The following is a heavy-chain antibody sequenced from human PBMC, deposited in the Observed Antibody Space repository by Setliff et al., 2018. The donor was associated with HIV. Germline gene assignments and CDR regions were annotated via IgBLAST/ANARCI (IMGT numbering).Heavy chain of an antibody. D-gene: IGHD5-18*01. CDR1: GYTFSTYD. CDR3: ARGRYNSRIDV. J-gene: IGHJ6*02. V-gene: IGHV1-8*01. CDR2: MSPKNNGS. Sequence: ASVKVSCRASGYTFSTYDFNWVRQAAGQGLEWMGWMSPKNNGSGFAQKFQARLTMTWNTSTNTAYMELRSLTSDDTAVYYCARGRYNSRIDVWGQGTTVTVSS.